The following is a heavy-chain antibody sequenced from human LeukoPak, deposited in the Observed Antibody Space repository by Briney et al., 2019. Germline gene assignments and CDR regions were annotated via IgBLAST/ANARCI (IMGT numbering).Heavy chain of an antibody. CDR1: GFTVSSYG. Sequence: GGSLRLSCAASGFTVSSYGMHWVRQAPGKGLEWVAVISYDGSNKYYADSVKGRFTISRDNSKNTLYLQMNSLRAEDTAVYYCAKDQGYSGNDLDYWGQGTLVTVSS. V-gene: IGHV3-30*18. J-gene: IGHJ4*02. CDR2: ISYDGSNK. CDR3: AKDQGYSGNDLDY. D-gene: IGHD5-12*01.